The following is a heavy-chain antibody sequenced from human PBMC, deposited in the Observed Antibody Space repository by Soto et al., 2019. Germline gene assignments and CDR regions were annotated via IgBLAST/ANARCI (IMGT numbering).Heavy chain of an antibody. V-gene: IGHV1-18*01. CDR2: ISAYNGNT. Sequence: ASVKVSCKASGGTFSSYAISWVRQAPGQGLEWMGWISAYNGNTNYAQKLQGRVTMTTDTSTSTAYMELRSLRSDDTAVYYCAMSSAVSLGGGYWGQGTLVTVSS. D-gene: IGHD3-22*01. CDR1: GGTFSSYA. J-gene: IGHJ4*02. CDR3: AMSSAVSLGGGY.